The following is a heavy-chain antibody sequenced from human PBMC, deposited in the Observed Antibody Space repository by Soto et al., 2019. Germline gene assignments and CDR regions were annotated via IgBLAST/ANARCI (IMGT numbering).Heavy chain of an antibody. Sequence: QVQLVQSGAEVKKPGSSVKVSCKASGGTFSSYAISWVRQAPGQGLEWMGGIIPIFGTANYAQKFQGRVTIPADESTSTAYMELSSLRSEDTAVYYCARISSSLGRSSLDGMDVWGQGTTVTVSS. D-gene: IGHD6-13*01. CDR3: ARISSSLGRSSLDGMDV. CDR2: IIPIFGTA. CDR1: GGTFSSYA. V-gene: IGHV1-69*12. J-gene: IGHJ6*02.